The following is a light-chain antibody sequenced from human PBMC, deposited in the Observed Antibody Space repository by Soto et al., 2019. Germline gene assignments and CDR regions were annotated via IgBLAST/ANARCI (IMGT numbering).Light chain of an antibody. Sequence: DXXMXQSPSXLSASVXDRVTISXRSXQNIXFYLNWYQQKPGKAPKLLISAASNLQSGVPSRFSGSGSGTDFTLTISSLQPEDFATYFCQQSYTTPVYSFGQGTKLESK. CDR3: QQSYTTPVYS. CDR2: AAS. CDR1: QNIXFY. V-gene: IGKV1-39*01. J-gene: IGKJ2*01.